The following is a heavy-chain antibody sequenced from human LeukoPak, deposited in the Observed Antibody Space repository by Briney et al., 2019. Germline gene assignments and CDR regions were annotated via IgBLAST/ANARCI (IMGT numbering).Heavy chain of an antibody. D-gene: IGHD3-10*01. CDR3: ARDRTYGSGSYSFDY. Sequence: SVKVSCKASGGTFSSYAISWVRQAPGQGLEWMGRIIPILGIANYAQKFQGRVTITADKSTSTAYMELSSLRSEDTAVYYCARDRTYGSGSYSFDYWGQGTLVTVSS. CDR2: IIPILGIA. V-gene: IGHV1-69*04. J-gene: IGHJ4*02. CDR1: GGTFSSYA.